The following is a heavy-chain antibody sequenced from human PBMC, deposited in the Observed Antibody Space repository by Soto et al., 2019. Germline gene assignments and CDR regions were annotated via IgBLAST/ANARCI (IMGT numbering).Heavy chain of an antibody. D-gene: IGHD6-13*01. CDR2: ISAYNGNT. V-gene: IGHV1-18*01. CDR3: AGPYSSSWYDYYYYYGMDV. Sequence: ASVKVSCKASGYTFTSYGISWVRQAPGQGLEWMGWISAYNGNTNYAQKLQGRVTMTTDTSTSTAYMELRSLRSDDTAVYYCAGPYSSSWYDYYYYYGMDVWGQGTTVTVSS. J-gene: IGHJ6*02. CDR1: GYTFTSYG.